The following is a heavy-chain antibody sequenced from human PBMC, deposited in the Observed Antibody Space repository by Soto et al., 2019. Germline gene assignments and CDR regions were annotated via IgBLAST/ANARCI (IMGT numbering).Heavy chain of an antibody. CDR3: ASDTGDGTFDF. CDR2: INAGYGNT. V-gene: IGHV1-3*01. J-gene: IGHJ4*02. D-gene: IGHD7-27*01. CDR1: GYTFSSYA. Sequence: QVHLVQSGAEVRKPGASVKVSCKASGYTFSSYAMHWVRQAPGQRLEWMGWINAGYGNTKSSQKFQARVTISRDTSASTAYMELTSLRSEDTAVYYCASDTGDGTFDFWGQGTLVTVSS.